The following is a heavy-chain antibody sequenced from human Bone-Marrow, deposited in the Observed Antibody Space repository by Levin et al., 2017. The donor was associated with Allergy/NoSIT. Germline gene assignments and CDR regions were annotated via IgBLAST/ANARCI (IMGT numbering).Heavy chain of an antibody. Sequence: GESLKISCAASGFTFSTSWMSWVRQAPGKGLEWVAYIKQDGSENYYVDSVMGRFTISRDNAKNSLYLQMNSLRAEDTAVYYCANGGWYPDYWGQGTLVTVSS. CDR2: IKQDGSEN. CDR3: ANGGWYPDY. D-gene: IGHD6-19*01. V-gene: IGHV3-7*01. CDR1: GFTFSTSW. J-gene: IGHJ4*02.